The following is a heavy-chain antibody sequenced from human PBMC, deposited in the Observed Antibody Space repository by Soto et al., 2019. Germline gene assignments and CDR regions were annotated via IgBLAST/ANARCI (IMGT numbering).Heavy chain of an antibody. J-gene: IGHJ3*02. D-gene: IGHD2-21*02. CDR1: GYPFTSYA. Sequence: ASVKVSCKASGYPFTSYAMHWVRQAPGQRLEWMGWINAGNGNTKYSQKFQGRVTITRDTSASTAYMELSSLRSEDTAVYYCGRAGPPVHIVVVTAAFDIWGQGTMVTVSS. V-gene: IGHV1-3*01. CDR2: INAGNGNT. CDR3: GRAGPPVHIVVVTAAFDI.